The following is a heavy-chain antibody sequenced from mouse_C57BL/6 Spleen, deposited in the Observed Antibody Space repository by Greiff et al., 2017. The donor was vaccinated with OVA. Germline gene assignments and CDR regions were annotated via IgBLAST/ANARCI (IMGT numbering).Heavy chain of an antibody. J-gene: IGHJ3*01. CDR2: IYPSDSET. D-gene: IGHD1-1*01. CDR3: ARSDYYGRSYAGFAY. CDR1: GYTFTSYW. V-gene: IGHV1-61*01. Sequence: QVQLQQPGAELVRPGSSVKLSCKASGYTFTSYWMDWVKQRPGQGLEWIGNIYPSDSETHYNQKFKDKARLTVDKSSSTAYMQLSSLTSEDSAFYYCARSDYYGRSYAGFAYWGKGTLVTVSA.